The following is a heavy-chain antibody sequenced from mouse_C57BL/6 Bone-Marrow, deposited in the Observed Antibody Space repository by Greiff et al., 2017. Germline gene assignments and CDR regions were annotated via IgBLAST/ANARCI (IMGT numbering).Heavy chain of an antibody. CDR2: ILPGSGST. CDR3: ARRRWLPAWFAY. CDR1: GYTFTGYW. V-gene: IGHV1-9*01. Sequence: VQLQQSGAELMKPGASVKLSCKATGYTFTGYWIEWVKQRPGHGLEWIGEILPGSGSTNYNEKFNGKATFNADTSSNPAYMQLRSLTTEDSAIYYCARRRWLPAWFAYWGQGTLVTVSA. J-gene: IGHJ3*01. D-gene: IGHD2-3*01.